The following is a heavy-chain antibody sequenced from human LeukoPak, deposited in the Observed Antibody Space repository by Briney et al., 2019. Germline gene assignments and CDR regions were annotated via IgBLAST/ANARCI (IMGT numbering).Heavy chain of an antibody. Sequence: ASVKVSCKASGYTFTAFYIHWVRQAPGQGLEWMGWINPNIGDTTYAQKFEAWVTMTRDTSISTAYMELSNLRFDDTAVCYCARGRAADLDYWGQGTLVTVSS. CDR2: INPNIGDT. CDR3: ARGRAADLDY. V-gene: IGHV1-2*04. J-gene: IGHJ4*02. CDR1: GYTFTAFY. D-gene: IGHD2-15*01.